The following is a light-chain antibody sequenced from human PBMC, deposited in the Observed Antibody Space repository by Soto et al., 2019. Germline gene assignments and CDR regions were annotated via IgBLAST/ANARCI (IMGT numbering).Light chain of an antibody. CDR2: TTN. Sequence: VLTQPHSASGTPGQRVTISCSGSSSNIGTSSVHWFQQLPGTAPKPLISTTNQRPSGVPERFSGSKSGTSASLAISGLQSEDEADYYCAAWDDSLNGHVFGTGTKVTVL. CDR1: SSNIGTSS. V-gene: IGLV1-44*01. J-gene: IGLJ1*01. CDR3: AAWDDSLNGHV.